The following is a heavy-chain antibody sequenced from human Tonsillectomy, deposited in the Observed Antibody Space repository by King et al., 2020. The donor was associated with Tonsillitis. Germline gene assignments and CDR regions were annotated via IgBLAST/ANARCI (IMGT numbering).Heavy chain of an antibody. CDR3: ARVRIAAAGLDY. V-gene: IGHV4-59*01. D-gene: IGHD6-13*01. Sequence: MQLQESGPGLVKPSETLSLTCTVSGGSISPYQWSWIRQPPGQGLEWIAYIYYSGTTDYNPSLKSRLTISVDTSKNQFSLKLTSVTAADTAEYYCARVRIAAAGLDYWGQGALVTVSS. J-gene: IGHJ4*02. CDR2: IYYSGTT. CDR1: GGSISPYQ.